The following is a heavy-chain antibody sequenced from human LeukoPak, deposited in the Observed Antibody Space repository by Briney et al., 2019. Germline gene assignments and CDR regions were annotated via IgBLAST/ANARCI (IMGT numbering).Heavy chain of an antibody. CDR3: ARQRGDTAMVTPYYYYGMDV. V-gene: IGHV4-30-4*01. Sequence: PSQTLSLTCTVSGGSISSGDYYWSWIRQPPGKGLEWIGYIYYSGSTYYNPSLKSRVTISVDTSKNQFPLKLSSVTAADTAVYYCARQRGDTAMVTPYYYYGMDVWGQGTTVTVSS. D-gene: IGHD5-18*01. J-gene: IGHJ6*02. CDR2: IYYSGST. CDR1: GGSISSGDYY.